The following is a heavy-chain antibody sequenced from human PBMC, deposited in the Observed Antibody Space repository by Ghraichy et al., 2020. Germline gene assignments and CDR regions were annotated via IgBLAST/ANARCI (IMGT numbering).Heavy chain of an antibody. V-gene: IGHV3-7*03. Sequence: GGSLRLSCVASGFTFSGYWMQWVRQAPGKGLEWVANIRQDGNEKYYVDSVKGRFTISRDNARNSLYLQMNNLRAEDTAVYYCARRYFDSWGQGTLVTVSS. CDR3: ARRYFDS. J-gene: IGHJ4*02. CDR1: GFTFSGYW. CDR2: IRQDGNEK.